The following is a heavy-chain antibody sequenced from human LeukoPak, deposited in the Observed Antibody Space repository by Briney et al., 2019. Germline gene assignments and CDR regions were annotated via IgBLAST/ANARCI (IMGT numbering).Heavy chain of an antibody. D-gene: IGHD3-16*01. Sequence: ASVKVSCKSSGYTFTTYGITWVRQAPGQGLEWMGWISTDNGDTNYAQKLQGRVTMTTDTSTSTAYMELRSLRSDDTAVYYCAREGLGELTLDCWGQETLVTVSS. CDR2: ISTDNGDT. V-gene: IGHV1-18*01. J-gene: IGHJ4*02. CDR1: GYTFTTYG. CDR3: AREGLGELTLDC.